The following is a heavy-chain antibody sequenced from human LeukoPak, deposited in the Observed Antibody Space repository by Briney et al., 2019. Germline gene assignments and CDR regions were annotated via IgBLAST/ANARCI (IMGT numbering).Heavy chain of an antibody. Sequence: SETLSLTCTVSGGSISRGSYHWSWIRQPAGKGLESIGRFYTSGTPNYNPSLKSRVTILVDTSRNQFSLKLSSVTAADTAVYYCARGGIPDYWGQGILVTVSS. D-gene: IGHD2-21*01. CDR3: ARGGIPDY. CDR1: GGSISRGSYH. J-gene: IGHJ4*02. CDR2: FYTSGTP. V-gene: IGHV4-61*02.